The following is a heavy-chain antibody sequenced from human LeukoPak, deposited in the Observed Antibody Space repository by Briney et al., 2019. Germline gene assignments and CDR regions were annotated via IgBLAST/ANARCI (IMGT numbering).Heavy chain of an antibody. CDR1: GFTFSNYG. V-gene: IGHV3-30*18. CDR2: ISYDGSNK. Sequence: GGSLRLSCAASGFTFSNYGMHWVPQAPGKGLEWVAVISYDGSNKYYADSVKGRFTISTDNSKNTLYLQMNSLRAEDTAVYYCAKSNIGITMIVVLDYWGQRTLVTVSS. D-gene: IGHD3-22*01. J-gene: IGHJ4*02. CDR3: AKSNIGITMIVVLDY.